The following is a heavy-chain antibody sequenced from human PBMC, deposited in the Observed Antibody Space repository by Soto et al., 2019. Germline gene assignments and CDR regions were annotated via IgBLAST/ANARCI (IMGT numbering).Heavy chain of an antibody. D-gene: IGHD6-19*01. CDR3: AGIAVAGIDY. CDR2: IYYSGST. J-gene: IGHJ4*02. Sequence: TSETLSLTCTVSGGSISSYYWSWIRQPPGKGLEWIGYIYYSGSTNYNPSLKSRVTISVDTSKNQFSLKLSSVTAADTAVYYCAGIAVAGIDYWGQGTLVTVSS. CDR1: GGSISSYY. V-gene: IGHV4-59*08.